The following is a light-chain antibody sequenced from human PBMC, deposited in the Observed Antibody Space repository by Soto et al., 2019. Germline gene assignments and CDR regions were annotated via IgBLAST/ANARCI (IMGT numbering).Light chain of an antibody. CDR1: QSVSSN. Sequence: EIVMAQSPATLSVSPGERATLSCRASQSVSSNLAWYQQKSGQAPRLLISGASTRATGIPARFSGSGSGTEFTLTISTLQSEDFAVYYCQQYNNWPRTFGQGTKVEIK. CDR2: GAS. V-gene: IGKV3-15*01. CDR3: QQYNNWPRT. J-gene: IGKJ1*01.